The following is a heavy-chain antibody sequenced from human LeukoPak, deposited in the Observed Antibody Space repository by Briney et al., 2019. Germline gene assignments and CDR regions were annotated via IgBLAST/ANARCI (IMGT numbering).Heavy chain of an antibody. Sequence: PSETLSLTCSVSGGSISCGSYYWSWIRQPAGKGLEWIGRIYTSGSTNYNPSLKSRVTISVDTSKNQFSLKLSSVTAADTAVYYCARVIAAAGTPHWFDPWGQGTLVTVSS. CDR1: GGSISCGSYY. CDR2: IYTSGST. D-gene: IGHD6-13*01. CDR3: ARVIAAAGTPHWFDP. J-gene: IGHJ5*02. V-gene: IGHV4-61*02.